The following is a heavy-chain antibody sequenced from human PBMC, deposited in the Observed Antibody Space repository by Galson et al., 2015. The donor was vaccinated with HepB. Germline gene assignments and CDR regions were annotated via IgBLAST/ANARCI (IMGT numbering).Heavy chain of an antibody. D-gene: IGHD2-21*02. J-gene: IGHJ5*02. CDR2: INTHNDNT. Sequence: SVKVSCKASGYRFANFGISWVRQAPRQGLEWMGWINTHNDNTEYAQKFQGRVTMTTDTSTNTAYMELRNLKYDDTALYYCARDYVVTTTKYFDPWGQGTLVTVSS. CDR1: GYRFANFG. V-gene: IGHV1-18*01. CDR3: ARDYVVTTTKYFDP.